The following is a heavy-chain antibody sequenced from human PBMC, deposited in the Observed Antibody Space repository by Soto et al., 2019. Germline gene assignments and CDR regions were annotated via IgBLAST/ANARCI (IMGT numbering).Heavy chain of an antibody. Sequence: SEPMSVTCSVWGGSSSSRSYYWGWIRQPPGKGLEWIGSIYYSGSTYYNPSLKSRVTISVDTSKNQFSLKLSSVTAAATAVYYCARHLVRSGWYKCCDPWGQGTLVTVS. V-gene: IGHV4-39*01. D-gene: IGHD6-19*01. CDR1: GGSSSSRSYY. CDR3: ARHLVRSGWYKCCDP. CDR2: IYYSGST. J-gene: IGHJ5*02.